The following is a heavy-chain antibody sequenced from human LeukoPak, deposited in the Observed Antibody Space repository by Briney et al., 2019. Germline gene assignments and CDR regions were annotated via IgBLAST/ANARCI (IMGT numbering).Heavy chain of an antibody. V-gene: IGHV3-23*01. D-gene: IGHD5-18*01. CDR3: ARLIGSVDTAVDY. CDR1: GLTFSSYA. CDR2: ISGSGGST. Sequence: GGSLRLSCAASGLTFSSYAMSWVRQAPGKGLEWVSGISGSGGSTEYADSVKGRFTISRDNSKNTLYLQMNSPSAEDTAVYYCARLIGSVDTAVDYWGQGTLVTVSS. J-gene: IGHJ4*02.